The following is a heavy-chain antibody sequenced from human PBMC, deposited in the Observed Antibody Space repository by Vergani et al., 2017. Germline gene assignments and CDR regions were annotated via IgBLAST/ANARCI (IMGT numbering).Heavy chain of an antibody. CDR1: GFTFSSHG. CDR3: ARGGNEKRLDS. V-gene: IGHV3-33*01. Sequence: QVQLVESEGGVVQPGRSLTLSCVASGFTFSSHGMHWVRQAPGKGLEWVAGIWYDGSNKYYGDSVKGRFTISRDNSKNTLYLQMNSLRVEDTAVYYCARGGNEKRLDSWGQGTLVTVSS. CDR2: IWYDGSNK. D-gene: IGHD1-1*01. J-gene: IGHJ5*01.